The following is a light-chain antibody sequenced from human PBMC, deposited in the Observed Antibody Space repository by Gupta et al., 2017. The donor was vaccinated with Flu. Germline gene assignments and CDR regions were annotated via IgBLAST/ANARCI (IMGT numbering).Light chain of an antibody. Sequence: QAALTQPASVSGSPGKSITISCTGTSSDVGSYNLVSWYQQYPGKAPKLMIYEVSKRPSGVSNRFSGSKSGNTASLTISGLQAEDEADFYCCSYVGGSTWVFGGGTKLTVL. J-gene: IGLJ3*02. CDR2: EVS. CDR1: SSDVGSYNL. CDR3: CSYVGGSTWV. V-gene: IGLV2-23*02.